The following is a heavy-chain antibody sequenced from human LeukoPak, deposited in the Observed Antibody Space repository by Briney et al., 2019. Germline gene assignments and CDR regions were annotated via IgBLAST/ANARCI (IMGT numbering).Heavy chain of an antibody. CDR1: GFTFSSYW. V-gene: IGHV3-7*01. CDR2: IKQDGSEK. D-gene: IGHD6-13*01. J-gene: IGHJ4*02. Sequence: GGSLRLSCAVSGFTFSSYWMSWVRQAPGKGLEWVANIKQDGSEKYYVDSVKGRFTISRDNAKNSLYLQMNTLRAEDTAVYYYARDRYITRSWGYDFDYWGQGTLVTVSS. CDR3: ARDRYITRSWGYDFDY.